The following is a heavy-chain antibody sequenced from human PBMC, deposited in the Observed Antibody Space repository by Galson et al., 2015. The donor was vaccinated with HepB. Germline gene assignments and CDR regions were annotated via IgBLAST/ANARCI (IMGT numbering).Heavy chain of an antibody. V-gene: IGHV1-58*02. CDR1: GFTFTSSA. CDR2: IVVGSGNT. Sequence: SVKVSCKASGFTFTSSAMQWVRQARGQRLEWIGWIVVGSGNTNYAQKFQERVTITRDMSTSTAYMELSSLRSEDTAVYYCAAQPGPYCSGGSCYSSYYYYGMDVWGQGTTVTVSS. CDR3: AAQPGPYCSGGSCYSSYYYYGMDV. D-gene: IGHD2-15*01. J-gene: IGHJ6*02.